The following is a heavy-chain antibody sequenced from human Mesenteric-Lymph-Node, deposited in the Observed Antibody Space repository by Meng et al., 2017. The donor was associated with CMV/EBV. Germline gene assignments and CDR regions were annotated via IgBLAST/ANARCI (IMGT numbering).Heavy chain of an antibody. J-gene: IGHJ5*02. Sequence: SETLSLTCTVSGGSISSYYWSWIRQPPGKGLEWIGYIYYSGSTNYNPSLKSRVTISVDTSKNQFSLKLNSVTAADTAVYYCARDRWALNHWGQGTLVTVSS. V-gene: IGHV4-59*01. CDR2: IYYSGST. D-gene: IGHD4-23*01. CDR3: ARDRWALNH. CDR1: GGSISSYY.